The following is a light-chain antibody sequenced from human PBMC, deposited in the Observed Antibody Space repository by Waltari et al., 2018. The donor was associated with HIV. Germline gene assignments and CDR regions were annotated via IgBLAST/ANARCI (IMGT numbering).Light chain of an antibody. J-gene: IGKJ4*01. V-gene: IGKV3-15*01. CDR1: QSVSSN. CDR2: VAS. CDR3: QQYNNWPPLT. Sequence: EIVMTQSPATLSVSPGERATLSCRASQSVSSNLAWYQQKPGLAPRLLIYVASTRATGIPARFSGSVSGTEFTLTISSLQSEDFAVYYCQQYNNWPPLTFGGGTKVEIK.